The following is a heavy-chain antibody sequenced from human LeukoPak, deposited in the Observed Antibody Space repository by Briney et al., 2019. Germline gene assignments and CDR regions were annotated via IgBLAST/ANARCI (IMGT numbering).Heavy chain of an antibody. D-gene: IGHD3-10*02. CDR3: AELGITMIGGV. CDR1: GFTFSSYG. Sequence: GGSLRLSCAASGFTFSSYGMSWVRQAPGKGLEWVSAISGSGGSTYYADSVKGRLTISRDNSKNTLYLQMNSLRAEDTAVYYCAELGITMIGGVWGKGTTVTISS. CDR2: ISGSGGST. V-gene: IGHV3-23*01. J-gene: IGHJ6*04.